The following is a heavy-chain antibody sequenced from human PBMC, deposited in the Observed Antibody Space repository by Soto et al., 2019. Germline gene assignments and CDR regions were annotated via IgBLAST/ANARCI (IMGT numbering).Heavy chain of an antibody. CDR1: GFSFSHYA. CDR2: ISGGGDST. J-gene: IGHJ4*02. CDR3: AKENLVVVTSGDFDY. V-gene: IGHV3-23*01. D-gene: IGHD2-21*02. Sequence: EVHLFESGGALVQPGESLRLSCAASGFSFSHYAMTWVRQPPGKGLEWVSAISGGGDSTYYADSVKGRFTISRDNSRNTLYLQMNSLRAEDTAIYYCAKENLVVVTSGDFDYWGQGTLVTVSS.